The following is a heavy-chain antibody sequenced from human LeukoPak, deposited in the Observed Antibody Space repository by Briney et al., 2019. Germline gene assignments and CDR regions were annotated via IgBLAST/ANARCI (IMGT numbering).Heavy chain of an antibody. CDR1: GASISSDDYY. CDR2: IHYSGSI. V-gene: IGHV4-39*01. Sequence: SETLSLTCTVSGASISSDDYYWGWIRQPPGKGLEWIGNIHYSGSIYYNPSLETRVTMSADTSNNQVSLRLSSVTAADTAVYFCARSYCTGSTCPRRWFHPWGQGTLVTVSS. D-gene: IGHD2-15*01. J-gene: IGHJ5*02. CDR3: ARSYCTGSTCPRRWFHP.